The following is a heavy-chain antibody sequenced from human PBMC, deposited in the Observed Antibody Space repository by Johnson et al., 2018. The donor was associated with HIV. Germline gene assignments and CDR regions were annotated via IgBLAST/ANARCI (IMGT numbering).Heavy chain of an antibody. Sequence: QVQLVESGGGLVQPGGSLRLSCAASGFTFSDYYMSWIRQAPAKGLEWVSGINWTGGSTGYADSVKGRFSIYRDDAKNSLYLQMNNLRPEDTAVYYCVRWGSGWSAFDIWGQGTMVTVPS. J-gene: IGHJ3*02. CDR3: VRWGSGWSAFDI. D-gene: IGHD6-19*01. CDR1: GFTFSDYY. CDR2: INWTGGST. V-gene: IGHV3-11*04.